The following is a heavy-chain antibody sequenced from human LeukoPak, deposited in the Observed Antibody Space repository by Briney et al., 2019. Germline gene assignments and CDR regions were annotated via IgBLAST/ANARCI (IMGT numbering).Heavy chain of an antibody. V-gene: IGHV3-23*01. D-gene: IGHD3-16*02. CDR3: VSQSYRASDNYYFDY. J-gene: IGHJ4*02. Sequence: GGSLRLSCATSGFMFSTYAMSWVLQAPGKGLEWVSIFSNSGGTTYYADSVKGRFTVSRDNSKNTLYLQMKNLRAEDTAVYYCVSQSYRASDNYYFDYWGQGTLVAVSS. CDR2: FSNSGGTT. CDR1: GFMFSTYA.